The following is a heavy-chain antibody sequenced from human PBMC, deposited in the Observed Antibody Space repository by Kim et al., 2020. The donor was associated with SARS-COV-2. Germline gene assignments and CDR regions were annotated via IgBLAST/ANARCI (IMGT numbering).Heavy chain of an antibody. CDR1: GFTFSDYY. V-gene: IGHV3-11*01. CDR3: ARNGLDYYDSSGYCGY. J-gene: IGHJ4*02. Sequence: GGSLRLSCAASGFTFSDYYMSWIRQAPGKGLEWVSYISSSGSTIYYADSVKGRFTISRDNAKNSLYLQMNSLRAEDTAVYYCARNGLDYYDSSGYCGYWGQGTLVTVSS. D-gene: IGHD3-22*01. CDR2: ISSSGSTI.